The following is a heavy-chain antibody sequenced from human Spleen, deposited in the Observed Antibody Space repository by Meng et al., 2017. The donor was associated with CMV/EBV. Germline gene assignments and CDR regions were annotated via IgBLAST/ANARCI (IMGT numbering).Heavy chain of an antibody. CDR2: DGSNP. J-gene: IGHJ4*02. CDR3: VSGSGDSRYYFDY. V-gene: IGHV3-33*03. Sequence: DGSNPHYADSVKGRFTISRDNAKNTLYLQMNSLTVEDSAVYYCVSGSGDSRYYFDYWGQGTLVTVSS. D-gene: IGHD7-27*01.